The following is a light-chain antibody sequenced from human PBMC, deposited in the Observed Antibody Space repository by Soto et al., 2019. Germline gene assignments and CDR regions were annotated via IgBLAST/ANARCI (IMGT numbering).Light chain of an antibody. Sequence: EIVMTQSPATLSLSPGEGATLSCRASQSVSSKLAWYQQKPGQAPRLLIYGASTRATGIPARFSGSGYGTEFTLIISSLQSEDSAVYYCQQYNSWLWTFGQGTKVDIK. CDR1: QSVSSK. CDR3: QQYNSWLWT. V-gene: IGKV3-15*01. J-gene: IGKJ1*01. CDR2: GAS.